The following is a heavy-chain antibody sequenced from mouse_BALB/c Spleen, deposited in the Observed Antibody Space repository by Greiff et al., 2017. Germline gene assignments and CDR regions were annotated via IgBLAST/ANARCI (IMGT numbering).Heavy chain of an antibody. CDR3: ARRTMTTRFAY. CDR2: ISSGSSTI. J-gene: IGHJ3*01. Sequence: EVQLVESGGGLVQPGGSRKLSCAASGFTFSSFGMHWVRQAPEKGLEWVAYISSGSSTIYYADTVTGRFTITRDNPKNTLFLQLTSLRSEDTAMYSCARRTMTTRFAYWGQGTLVTVSA. D-gene: IGHD2-4*01. CDR1: GFTFSSFG. V-gene: IGHV5-17*02.